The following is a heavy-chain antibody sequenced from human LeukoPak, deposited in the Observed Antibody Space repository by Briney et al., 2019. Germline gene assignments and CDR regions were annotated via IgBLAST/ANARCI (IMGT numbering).Heavy chain of an antibody. V-gene: IGHV5-10-1*01. Sequence: PGESLKISCKGSGYSFTSYWISWVRQMPGKGLEWMGRIDPSDSYTNYSPSSQGDVTISADKSISTAYLQWSSLKASDTAMYYCARRTTATTFSDYWGQGTLVTVSS. CDR1: GYSFTSYW. D-gene: IGHD1-1*01. CDR2: IDPSDSYT. J-gene: IGHJ4*02. CDR3: ARRTTATTFSDY.